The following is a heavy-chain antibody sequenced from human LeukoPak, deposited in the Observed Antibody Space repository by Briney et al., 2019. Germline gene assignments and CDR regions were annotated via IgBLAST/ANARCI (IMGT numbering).Heavy chain of an antibody. J-gene: IGHJ4*02. Sequence: GGSLRLSCVASGFTFSGSVIHWVRQASGKGLEWVGHIRNKANSYATAYAASVQGRFTISRDDSKRTAYLQMNSLKAEDTAVYYCTRLKDSWGQGTLVTVSS. CDR2: IRNKANSYAT. CDR1: GFTFSGSV. V-gene: IGHV3-73*01. CDR3: TRLKDS.